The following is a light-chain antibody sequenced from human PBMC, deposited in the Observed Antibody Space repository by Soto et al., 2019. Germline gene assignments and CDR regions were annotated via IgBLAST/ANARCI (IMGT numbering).Light chain of an antibody. CDR2: LNSDGSH. V-gene: IGLV4-69*01. CDR3: QTGGTGIL. CDR1: SGHSSYA. J-gene: IGLJ2*01. Sequence: QPVLTQSPSASASLGALVKLTCTLSSGHSSYAIAWHQQQPEKGPRYLMKLNSDGSHSKGDGIPDRFSGSSSGAERYLTISSLQSEDEADYYCQTGGTGILFGGGTKLTVL.